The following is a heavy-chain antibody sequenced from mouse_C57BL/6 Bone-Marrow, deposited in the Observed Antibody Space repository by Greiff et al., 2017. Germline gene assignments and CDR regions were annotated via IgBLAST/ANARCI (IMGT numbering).Heavy chain of an antibody. CDR1: GYSITSGYY. D-gene: IGHD1-1*01. Sequence: EVQVVESGPGLVKPSQSLSLTCSVTGYSITSGYYWNWIRQFPGNKLEWMGYISYDGSNNFNPSLKNRISITRDTSKNQFFLKLNSVTTEDTATYYCASPGSSLFAYWGQGTLVTVSA. J-gene: IGHJ3*01. CDR2: ISYDGSN. V-gene: IGHV3-6*01. CDR3: ASPGSSLFAY.